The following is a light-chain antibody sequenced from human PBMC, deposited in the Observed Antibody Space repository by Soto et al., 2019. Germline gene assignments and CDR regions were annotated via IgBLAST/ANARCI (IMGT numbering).Light chain of an antibody. CDR3: SSYTSSSIVV. CDR1: SRDVGGYNY. CDR2: DVS. Sequence: QSALTQPASVSGSPGQSLTISCTGTSRDVGGYNYVSWYQQHPGKAPKLMIYDVSNRPSGVSNRFSGSKSGNTAALSISGLQAEDEADYYCSSYTSSSIVVFGGGTKLTVL. V-gene: IGLV2-14*01. J-gene: IGLJ2*01.